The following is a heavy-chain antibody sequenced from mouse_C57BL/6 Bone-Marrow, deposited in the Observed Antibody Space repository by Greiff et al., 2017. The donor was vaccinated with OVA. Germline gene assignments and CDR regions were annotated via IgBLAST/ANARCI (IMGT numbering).Heavy chain of an antibody. V-gene: IGHV1-4*01. Sequence: VQLQQSGAELARPGASVKMSCKASGYTFTSYTMHWVKQRPGQGLEWIGYINPSSGYTKYNQKFKDKATLTADKSSSTAYMQLSSLTSEDSAVYYCALDDPDYYGSSYDYYAMDYWGQGTSVTVSS. CDR3: ALDDPDYYGSSYDYYAMDY. D-gene: IGHD1-1*01. CDR2: INPSSGYT. CDR1: GYTFTSYT. J-gene: IGHJ4*01.